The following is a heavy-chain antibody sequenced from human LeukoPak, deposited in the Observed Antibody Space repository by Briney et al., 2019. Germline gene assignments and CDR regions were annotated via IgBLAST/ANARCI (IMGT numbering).Heavy chain of an antibody. J-gene: IGHJ4*02. Sequence: GGSLKLSCAASGFMFSGYWMTWVRQTPGKRLEWVANIKQDGSEKKYVDSVKGRFTISRDNAKNSLSLQMNSLRAEDTAVYYCARLYGVFSDGAGYCSDWGQGTLVTVSS. D-gene: IGHD3-9*01. V-gene: IGHV3-7*01. CDR1: GFMFSGYW. CDR2: IKQDGSEK. CDR3: ARLYGVFSDGAGYCSD.